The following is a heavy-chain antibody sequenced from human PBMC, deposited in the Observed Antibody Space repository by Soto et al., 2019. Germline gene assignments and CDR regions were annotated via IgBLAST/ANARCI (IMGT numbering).Heavy chain of an antibody. J-gene: IGHJ3*02. Sequence: PGGSLRLSCAASGFTFSSYLMHWVRQAPGKGLVWVSRINSGGSSTSYADSVKGRFTISRDNAKNTLYLQMNSLRAEDTAVYYCAVPYLYSSSTFDMWGQGTMVTV. CDR2: INSGGSST. CDR3: AVPYLYSSSTFDM. CDR1: GFTFSSYL. D-gene: IGHD6-6*01. V-gene: IGHV3-74*01.